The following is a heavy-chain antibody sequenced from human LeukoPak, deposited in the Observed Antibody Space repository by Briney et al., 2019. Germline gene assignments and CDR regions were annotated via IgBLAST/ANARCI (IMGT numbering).Heavy chain of an antibody. CDR1: GFTFDDYG. CDR3: ARDTSSSYGSGSDY. D-gene: IGHD3-10*01. J-gene: IGHJ4*02. CDR2: INWNGGST. V-gene: IGHV3-20*04. Sequence: GGSLRLSCAASGFTFDDYGMSWVRQAPGKGLEWVSGINWNGGSTGYADSVKGRFTISRDNAQNYLYLQMNSLRAEDTALYYCARDTSSSYGSGSDYWGQGTLVTVSS.